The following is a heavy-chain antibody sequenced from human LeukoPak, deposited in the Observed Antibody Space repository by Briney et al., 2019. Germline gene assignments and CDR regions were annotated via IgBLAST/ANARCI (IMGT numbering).Heavy chain of an antibody. CDR3: AKVYSWNNVFDP. D-gene: IGHD1/OR15-1a*01. CDR2: IYTSGTT. Sequence: SETLSLTCTVSGGSISGYYWSWVRQAAGEGLEWIGHIYTSGTTNYNPSLKSRVTMSVDTSNNQFSLRLSSVTAADTAVYYCAKVYSWNNVFDPWGQGTLVTVSS. J-gene: IGHJ5*02. CDR1: GGSISGYY. V-gene: IGHV4-4*07.